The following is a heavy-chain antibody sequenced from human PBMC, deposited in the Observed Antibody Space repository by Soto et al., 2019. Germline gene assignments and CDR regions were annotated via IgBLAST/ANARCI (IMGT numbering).Heavy chain of an antibody. V-gene: IGHV4-39*01. CDR2: IYYSGST. CDR3: ARLEVLSNLGGLVDY. J-gene: IGHJ4*02. Sequence: SETLSLTCTVSGGSISSSSYYWGWIRQPPGKGLEWIGSIYYSGSTYYNPSLKSRVTISVDTSKNQFSLKLSSVTAADTAVYYCARLEVLSNLGGLVDYWGQGTLVTVSS. D-gene: IGHD3-10*01. CDR1: GGSISSSSYY.